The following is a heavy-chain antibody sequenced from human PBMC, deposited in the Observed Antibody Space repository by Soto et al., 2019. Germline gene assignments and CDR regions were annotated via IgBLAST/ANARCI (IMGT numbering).Heavy chain of an antibody. Sequence: SGPTLVNPTQTLTLTCTFSGFSLSTNGVGVAWIRQPPGKALEWLALIYWDDDKRYSPSLKSRLTITKDNSKNQVVLTMTNMDPVDTATYYCARRPSEIATPGLCFDYWGQGTLVTVSS. CDR3: ARRPSEIATPGLCFDY. CDR1: GFSLSTNGVG. V-gene: IGHV2-5*02. J-gene: IGHJ4*02. CDR2: IYWDDDK. D-gene: IGHD1-26*01.